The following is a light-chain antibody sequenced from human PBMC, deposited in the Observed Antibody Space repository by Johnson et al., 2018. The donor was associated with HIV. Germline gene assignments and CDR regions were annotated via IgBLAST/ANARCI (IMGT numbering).Light chain of an antibody. V-gene: IGLV1-51*02. J-gene: IGLJ1*01. CDR2: ENN. CDR3: GTWDSRLRNV. CDR1: SSNIGNNY. Sequence: QSVLTQPPSVSAAPGQKVTISCSGSSSNIGNNYVSWYKQFPGTAPKLLMYENNKRPSGIPDRFSGSKSGTSATMGITGLQTGDEADYYCGTWDSRLRNVFGTGTKVTVL.